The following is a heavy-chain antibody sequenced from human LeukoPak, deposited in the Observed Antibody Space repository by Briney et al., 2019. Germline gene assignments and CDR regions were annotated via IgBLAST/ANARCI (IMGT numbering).Heavy chain of an antibody. V-gene: IGHV1-2*02. CDR3: AKRSSGSYYYFDY. J-gene: IGHJ4*02. D-gene: IGHD1-26*01. Sequence: GASVKVSCKASGYTFTGYYMHWVRQAPGQGLGWMGWINPNSGGTNYAQKFQGRVAMTRDTSISTAYMELSRLRSDDTAVYYCAKRSSGSYYYFDYWGQGTLVTVSS. CDR2: INPNSGGT. CDR1: GYTFTGYY.